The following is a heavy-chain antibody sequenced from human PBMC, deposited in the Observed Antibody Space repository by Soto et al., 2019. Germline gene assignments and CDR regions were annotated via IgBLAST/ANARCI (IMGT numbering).Heavy chain of an antibody. D-gene: IGHD3-10*01. CDR3: ARGKIGREGHVLLWFGELLFDY. CDR1: GGSFSGYY. V-gene: IGHV4-34*01. CDR2: INHSGST. Sequence: SETLSLTCAVYGGSFSGYYWSWIRQPPGKGLEWIGEINHSGSTNYNPSLKSRVTISVDTSKNQFSLKLSSVTAADTAVYYCARGKIGREGHVLLWFGELLFDYWGQGTLVTVSS. J-gene: IGHJ4*02.